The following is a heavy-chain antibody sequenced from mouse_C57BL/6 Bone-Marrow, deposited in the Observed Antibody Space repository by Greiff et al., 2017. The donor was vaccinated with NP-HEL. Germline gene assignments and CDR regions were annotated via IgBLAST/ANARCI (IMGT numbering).Heavy chain of an antibody. CDR1: GYAFTNYL. CDR3: ARSGYY. D-gene: IGHD3-1*01. J-gene: IGHJ2*01. CDR2: INPGSGGT. V-gene: IGHV1-54*01. Sequence: QVQLKESGAELVRPGTSVKVSCKASGYAFTNYLIEWVKQRPGQGLEWIGVINPGSGGTNYNEKFKGKATLTADKSSSTAYMQLSSLTSEDSAVYFCARSGYYWGQGTTLTVSS.